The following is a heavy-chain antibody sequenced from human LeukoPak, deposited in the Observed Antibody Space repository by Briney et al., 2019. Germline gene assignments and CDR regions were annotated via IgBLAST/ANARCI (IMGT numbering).Heavy chain of an antibody. V-gene: IGHV1-2*02. CDR3: ARVVSDDAFDL. J-gene: IGHJ3*01. CDR1: GYTFTGYY. Sequence: GASVKVSCKASGYTFTGYYPHWVRQAPGLGLEWMGWINPNSGGTNYAQKFQGRVIMTRDTSISTIYMELSRLRSDDTAVYYCARVVSDDAFDLWGQGTMVTISS. D-gene: IGHD3-16*01. CDR2: INPNSGGT.